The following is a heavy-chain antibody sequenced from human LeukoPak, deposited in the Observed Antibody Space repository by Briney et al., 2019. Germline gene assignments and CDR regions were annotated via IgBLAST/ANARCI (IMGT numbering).Heavy chain of an antibody. CDR3: AKDRRPTVSGGYFDL. V-gene: IGHV3-21*04. J-gene: IGHJ2*01. CDR1: GFSLSSHS. D-gene: IGHD3-10*01. Sequence: PGGSLRLSCAASGFSLSSHSMNWVRQAPGKGLEWVSSISSSSSYIYYAESVKGRVTVSRDNAKNSLYLRMNSLRAEDTALYYCAKDRRPTVSGGYFDLWGRGTLVIVSS. CDR2: ISSSSSYI.